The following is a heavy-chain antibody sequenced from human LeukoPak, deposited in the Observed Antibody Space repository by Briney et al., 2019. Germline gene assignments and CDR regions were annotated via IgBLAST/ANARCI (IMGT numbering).Heavy chain of an antibody. CDR2: IYNSGTT. D-gene: IGHD2-21*02. V-gene: IGHV4-34*01. CDR3: ARGWGPAYCGGDCHRHFDY. J-gene: IGHJ4*02. Sequence: PSETLSLTCAVYGGSFSGYYWSWIRQPPGKGLEWIGYIYNSGTTSYNPSLKSRVTVSVDTSKNQLSLKLRSVTAADTALYYCARGWGPAYCGGDCHRHFDYWGQGTLVTVSS. CDR1: GGSFSGYY.